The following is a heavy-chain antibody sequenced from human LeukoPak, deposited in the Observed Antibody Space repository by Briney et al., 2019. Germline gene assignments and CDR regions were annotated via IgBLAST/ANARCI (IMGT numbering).Heavy chain of an antibody. V-gene: IGHV4-39*01. CDR1: GGSISSSSYY. Sequence: SETLSLTCTVSGGSISSSSYYWGWIRQPPGKGLEWIGSIYYSGSTYYNPSLKGRVTISVDTSKNQFSLKLSSVTAADTAVYYCAVSYYDFWSGYYPGWFDPWGQGTLVTVSS. CDR3: AVSYYDFWSGYYPGWFDP. CDR2: IYYSGST. J-gene: IGHJ5*02. D-gene: IGHD3-3*01.